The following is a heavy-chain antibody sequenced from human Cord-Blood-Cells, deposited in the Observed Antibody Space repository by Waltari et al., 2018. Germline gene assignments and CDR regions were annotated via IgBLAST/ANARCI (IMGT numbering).Heavy chain of an antibody. CDR2: INAGNGNT. CDR3: ARGRDGEYAFDI. D-gene: IGHD2-21*01. Sequence: QVQLVQSGAEVKKPGASVQVSCKASGYPFTSYAMHWVRQAPGQRLEWMGWINAGNGNTKYSQKVQGRVTITRDTSASTAYMELSSLRSEDTAVYYCARGRDGEYAFDIWGQGTMVTVSS. J-gene: IGHJ3*02. CDR1: GYPFTSYA. V-gene: IGHV1-3*01.